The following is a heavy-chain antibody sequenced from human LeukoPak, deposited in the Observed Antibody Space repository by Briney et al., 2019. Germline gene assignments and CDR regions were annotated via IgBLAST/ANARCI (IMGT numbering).Heavy chain of an antibody. D-gene: IGHD2-15*01. V-gene: IGHV4-39*01. CDR2: IYYSGST. Sequence: SETLSLTCTVSGGSISSSSYYWGWIRQPPGKGLKWIGSIYYSGSTYYNPSLKSRVTISVDTSKNQFSLKLSSVTAADTAVYYCARQGERYCSGGSCYLYNWFDPWGQGTLVTVSS. J-gene: IGHJ5*02. CDR3: ARQGERYCSGGSCYLYNWFDP. CDR1: GGSISSSSYY.